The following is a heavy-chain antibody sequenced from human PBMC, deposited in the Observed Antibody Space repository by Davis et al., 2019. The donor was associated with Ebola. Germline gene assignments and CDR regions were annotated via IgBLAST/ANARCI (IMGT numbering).Heavy chain of an antibody. D-gene: IGHD3-16*01. CDR1: GFTFSSYD. J-gene: IGHJ4*02. CDR3: AKSTFGAVTYYFDY. CDR2: IWYDGSNK. V-gene: IGHV3-33*06. Sequence: GESLKISCAASGFTFSSYDMHWVRQAPGKGLEWVAVIWYDGSNKYYADSVKGRFTISRDNSKNTLYLQMNSLRAEDTAVYYCAKSTFGAVTYYFDYWGQGTLVTVSS.